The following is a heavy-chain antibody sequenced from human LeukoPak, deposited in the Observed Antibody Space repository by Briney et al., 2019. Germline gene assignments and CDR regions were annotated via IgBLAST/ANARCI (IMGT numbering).Heavy chain of an antibody. J-gene: IGHJ5*02. Sequence: GGSLRLSCAASGFTLRNYAMSWVRQAPGKGLEWVSSIGAGDKYTYYGDSVKGRFTISRDNSNNTLYLQMNSLKVEDTAIYFCAKDMGGRLGPWGQGTLVTVSP. V-gene: IGHV3-23*01. CDR3: AKDMGGRLGP. D-gene: IGHD1-26*01. CDR1: GFTLRNYA. CDR2: IGAGDKYT.